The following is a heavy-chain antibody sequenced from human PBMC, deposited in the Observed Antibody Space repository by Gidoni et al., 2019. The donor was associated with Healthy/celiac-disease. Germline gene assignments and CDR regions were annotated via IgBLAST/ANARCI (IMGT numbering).Heavy chain of an antibody. Sequence: QVQLVQSGAEVKKPGSSVKVSCTASGGTFSSYAISWVRQAPGQGLEWMGGIIPIFGTANYAQKFQGRVTITADKSTSTAYMELSSLRSEDTAVYYCASHKNYGDYVDRRYYFDYWGQGTLVTVSS. CDR2: IIPIFGTA. V-gene: IGHV1-69*06. CDR1: GGTFSSYA. CDR3: ASHKNYGDYVDRRYYFDY. D-gene: IGHD4-17*01. J-gene: IGHJ4*02.